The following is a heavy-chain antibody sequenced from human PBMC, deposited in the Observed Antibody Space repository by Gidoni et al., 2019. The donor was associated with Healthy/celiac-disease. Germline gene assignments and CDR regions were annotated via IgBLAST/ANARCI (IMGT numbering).Heavy chain of an antibody. V-gene: IGHV1-2*02. CDR3: AREGYGTNGVCYPDY. CDR2: INPNSGGT. CDR1: GYTFTGYY. Sequence: QVQLVQSGAEVKKPGASVKVSCKASGYTFTGYYMHLVRQAPGQGLEWMGWINPNSGGTNYEQKFQGRVTMTRDTSISTAYMELSRLRSDDTAVYYCAREGYGTNGVCYPDYWGQGTLVTVSS. D-gene: IGHD2-8*01. J-gene: IGHJ4*02.